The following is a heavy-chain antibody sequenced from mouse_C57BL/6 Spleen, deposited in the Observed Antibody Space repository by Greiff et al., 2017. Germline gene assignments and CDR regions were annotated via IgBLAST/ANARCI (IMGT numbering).Heavy chain of an antibody. CDR3: AKGLIYDGYYDYAMDY. CDR1: GFTFSDYG. D-gene: IGHD2-3*01. CDR2: ISSGSSTI. J-gene: IGHJ4*01. V-gene: IGHV5-17*01. Sequence: EVKLQESGGGLVKPGGSLKLSCAASGFTFSDYGMHWVRQAPEKGLEWVAYISSGSSTIYYADTVKGRFTISRDNAKNTLFLQMTSLRSEDTAMYYCAKGLIYDGYYDYAMDYWGQGTSVTVSS.